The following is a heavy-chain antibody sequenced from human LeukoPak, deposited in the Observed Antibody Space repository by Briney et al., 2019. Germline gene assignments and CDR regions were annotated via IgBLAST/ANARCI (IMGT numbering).Heavy chain of an antibody. V-gene: IGHV3-7*01. J-gene: IGHJ4*02. CDR2: IGKDGTGN. D-gene: IGHD2/OR15-2a*01. CDR3: ARDLGFYATDY. Sequence: GGSLRLSCAASGFSLSRYWMSWVRQAPGKGLEWVANIGKDGTGNKYVDSVKGRFIISRDNAKNSVYLEMNSLRAGDTAVYYCARDLGFYATDYWGQGTLVTVSS. CDR1: GFSLSRYW.